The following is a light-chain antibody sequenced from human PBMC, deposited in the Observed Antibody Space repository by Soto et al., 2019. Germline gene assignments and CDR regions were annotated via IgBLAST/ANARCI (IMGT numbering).Light chain of an antibody. V-gene: IGKV3-20*01. CDR1: QSLSSNY. CDR2: VAS. J-gene: IGKJ3*01. Sequence: EIVLTQSPGTLSLSPGERATLSCRASQSLSSNYLAWYQQRPGQSPRLLVYVASSRATGIPDRFSGSRFGTDFALTISRLEPEDSAVYYCHQYDNAPFTFGPGTRVGIK. CDR3: HQYDNAPFT.